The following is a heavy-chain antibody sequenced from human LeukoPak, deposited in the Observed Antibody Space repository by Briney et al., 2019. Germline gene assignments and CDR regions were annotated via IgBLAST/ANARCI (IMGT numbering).Heavy chain of an antibody. CDR1: GFTFSSYP. CDR3: AKSSGYSYGLNY. V-gene: IGHV3-21*01. CDR2: ISTTNSYI. D-gene: IGHD5-18*01. J-gene: IGHJ4*02. Sequence: GGSLRLSCAASGFTFSSYPLNWVRQAPGKGLEWVSSISTTNSYIYYADSVKGRFTISRDNSKHTLYLQMNSLRAEDTAMYYCAKSSGYSYGLNYWGQGTLVTVSS.